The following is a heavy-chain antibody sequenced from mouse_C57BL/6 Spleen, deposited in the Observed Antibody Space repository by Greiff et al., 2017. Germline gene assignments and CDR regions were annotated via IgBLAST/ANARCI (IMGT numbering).Heavy chain of an antibody. V-gene: IGHV5-6*01. CDR1: GYTFTSYG. D-gene: IGHD2-4*01. J-gene: IGHJ3*01. CDR2: ISSGGSYT. CDR3: ASGFYYDFAY. Sequence: EVQLLESGGDLVKPGGSLKLSCAASGYTFTSYGMSWVRQTPDKRLEWVATISSGGSYTYYPHSVKGRFTISRDNAKNTLYLQMSSLKSEDTARYFYASGFYYDFAYWGQGTLVTVSA.